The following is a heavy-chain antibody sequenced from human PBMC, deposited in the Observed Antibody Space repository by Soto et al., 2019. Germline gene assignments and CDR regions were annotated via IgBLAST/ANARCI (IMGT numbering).Heavy chain of an antibody. D-gene: IGHD5-12*01. Sequence: PGESLKISCKGAGYRFTSYLIGWVRQMPGKGLEWMGIIYPGDSDTRYSPSFQGQVTISADKSISTAYLQWSSLKASDTAMYYCARRDSSGYDPYYYYGMDVWGQGTTVTVSS. CDR2: IYPGDSDT. V-gene: IGHV5-51*01. J-gene: IGHJ6*02. CDR1: GYRFTSYL. CDR3: ARRDSSGYDPYYYYGMDV.